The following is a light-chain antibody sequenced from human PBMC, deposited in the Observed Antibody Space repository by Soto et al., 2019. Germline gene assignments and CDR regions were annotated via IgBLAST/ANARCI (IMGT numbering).Light chain of an antibody. V-gene: IGKV3-20*01. CDR1: QSVSSSH. CDR2: GAS. J-gene: IGKJ1*01. CDR3: QQYRISPVT. Sequence: EIVLTQSPGSLSLSPGERATLSCRASQSVSSSHLAWYQQKPGQAPRLLIYGASSRATGIPDRFSGSGSGTHFTLTISRLEPEDSAVYYCQQYRISPVTFGQGTKVEIK.